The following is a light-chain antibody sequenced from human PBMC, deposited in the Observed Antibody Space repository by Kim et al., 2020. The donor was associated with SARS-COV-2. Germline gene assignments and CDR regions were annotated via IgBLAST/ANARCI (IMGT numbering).Light chain of an antibody. Sequence: LSASVGVTVTITCRTSQYIGRWLAWYQQKPGNAPKVLIYDASTLESGVPSRFNASGSGTEFTLTITNVQPDDFATYYCQQYNSPYTFGQGTKLEI. J-gene: IGKJ2*01. CDR1: QYIGRW. CDR2: DAS. V-gene: IGKV1-5*01. CDR3: QQYNSPYT.